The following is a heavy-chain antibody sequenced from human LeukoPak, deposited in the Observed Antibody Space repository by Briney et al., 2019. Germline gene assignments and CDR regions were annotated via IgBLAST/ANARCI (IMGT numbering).Heavy chain of an antibody. CDR1: AGSISTYY. CDR2: TYYSGSK. CDR3: GGFGAAACYFDY. J-gene: IGHJ4*02. D-gene: IGHD6-13*01. V-gene: IGHV4-59*08. Sequence: SETLSLTCTVYAGSISTYYWSWIRQPPGKGLEWIGYTYYSGSKNNHSSLKSRVTLSVDTSKDQFSLNLSSLTAATTPVYNCGGFGAAACYFDYWGQGTLVSVSS.